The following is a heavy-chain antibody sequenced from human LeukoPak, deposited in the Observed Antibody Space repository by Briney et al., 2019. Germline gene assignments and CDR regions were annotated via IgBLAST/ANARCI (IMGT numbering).Heavy chain of an antibody. D-gene: IGHD3-22*01. CDR1: GYSISSGYY. Sequence: SETLSLTCAVSGYSISSGYYWGWIRQPPGKGLEWIGSIYHSGSTYYNPSLKSRVTISVDTSKNQFSLKLSSVTAADTAVYYCARGTPYDSSGYYLDYWGQGTLVTVSS. V-gene: IGHV4-38-2*01. CDR3: ARGTPYDSSGYYLDY. J-gene: IGHJ4*02. CDR2: IYHSGST.